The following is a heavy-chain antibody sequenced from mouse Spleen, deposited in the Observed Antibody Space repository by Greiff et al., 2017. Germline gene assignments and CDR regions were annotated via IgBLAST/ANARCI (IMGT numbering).Heavy chain of an antibody. V-gene: IGHV1-55*01. J-gene: IGHJ4*01. CDR3: ARGNSYYAMDY. CDR1: GSTFTSYW. CDR2: FYPGSGST. Sequence: QVQLQQPGAELVKPGASVKMSCKASGSTFTSYWITWVKQRPGQGLEWIGDFYPGSGSTNYNEKFKSKATLTVDTSSSTAYMQLSSLTSEDSAVYYCARGNSYYAMDYWGQGTSVTVSS.